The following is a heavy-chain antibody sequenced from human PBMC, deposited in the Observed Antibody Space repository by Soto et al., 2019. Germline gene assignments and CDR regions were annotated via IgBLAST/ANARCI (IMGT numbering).Heavy chain of an antibody. V-gene: IGHV3-66*01. Sequence: GGSLRLSCAASGFTVSSYHMSWVRQAPGKGLEWVSVIYSGGSTYYADSVKGRFTIFRDNSKNTLYLQMNSLRAEDTAVYYCARDRIAVAGNPEYFQHWGQGTLVTVSS. CDR1: GFTVSSYH. CDR3: ARDRIAVAGNPEYFQH. D-gene: IGHD6-19*01. CDR2: IYSGGST. J-gene: IGHJ1*01.